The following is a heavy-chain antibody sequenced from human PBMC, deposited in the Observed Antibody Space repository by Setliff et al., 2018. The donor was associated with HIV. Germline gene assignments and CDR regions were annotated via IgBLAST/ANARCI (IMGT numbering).Heavy chain of an antibody. Sequence: PGGSLRLSCAASGFTFNDFSMNWVRQAPGKGLEWVANIKQDESEKYYVDSVKGRFTISRDNAKNSLYLQMNTLRAEDTAVYYCARDVRYSTSSWDYWGQGALVTVS. J-gene: IGHJ4*02. CDR1: GFTFNDFS. V-gene: IGHV3-7*03. D-gene: IGHD6-6*01. CDR3: ARDVRYSTSSWDY. CDR2: IKQDESEK.